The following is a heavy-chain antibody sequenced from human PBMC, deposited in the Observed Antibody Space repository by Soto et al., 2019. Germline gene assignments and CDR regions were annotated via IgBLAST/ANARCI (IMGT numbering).Heavy chain of an antibody. D-gene: IGHD6-19*01. V-gene: IGHV3-33*01. J-gene: IGHJ6*02. CDR1: GFTFSGHA. CDR3: ARDGKGLAPYALDV. CDR2: IWYDGSNK. Sequence: QVQLVESGGGVAQPGRSLRLSCTVSGFTFSGHAMHWVRQAPGKGLEWVTQIWYDGSNKYYAESVKGRFTISRDNSKNTLYLQVNSLRVEDTAVYYCARDGKGLAPYALDVWGQGTSVTVSS.